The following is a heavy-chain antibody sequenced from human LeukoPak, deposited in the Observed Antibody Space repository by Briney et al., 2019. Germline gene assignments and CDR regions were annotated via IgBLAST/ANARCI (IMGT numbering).Heavy chain of an antibody. D-gene: IGHD6-19*01. J-gene: IGHJ4*02. CDR2: IKQDGSEK. CDR1: GFTFSSYS. V-gene: IGHV3-7*01. CDR3: ARGIAVAGFDY. Sequence: GGSLRLSCAASGFTFSSYSMSWVRQAPGKGLEWVANIKQDGSEKYYVDSVKGRFTISRDNAKNSLYLQMNSLRAEDTAVYYCARGIAVAGFDYWGQGTLVTVSS.